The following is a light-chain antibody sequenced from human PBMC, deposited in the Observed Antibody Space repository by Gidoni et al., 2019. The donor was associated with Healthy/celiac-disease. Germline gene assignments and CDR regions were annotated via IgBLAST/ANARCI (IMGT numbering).Light chain of an antibody. CDR2: QDS. CDR1: KLGDKY. Sequence: SYELTQPPSVSVSPGQTASITCSGDKLGDKYACWYQQKPGRSPVLVIYQDSKRPSGIPERFSGSNSGNTATLTISGTQAMDEADYHCQAWDSSTRVVFGGGTKLTVL. CDR3: QAWDSSTRVV. J-gene: IGLJ2*01. V-gene: IGLV3-1*01.